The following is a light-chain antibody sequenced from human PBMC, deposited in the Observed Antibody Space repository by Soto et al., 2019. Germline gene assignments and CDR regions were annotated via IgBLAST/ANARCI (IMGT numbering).Light chain of an antibody. CDR2: GAS. CDR3: QQYNNWVT. V-gene: IGKV3-15*01. J-gene: IGKJ4*01. CDR1: QSVGSN. Sequence: EIALTQSPVTLSVSPGERVTLSCRASQSVGSNLAWYQQTPGQAPRLLIYGASARATGVPARFSGSGSGTEFTLTISSLQSEDFALYYCQQYNNWVTFGGGTQVEIE.